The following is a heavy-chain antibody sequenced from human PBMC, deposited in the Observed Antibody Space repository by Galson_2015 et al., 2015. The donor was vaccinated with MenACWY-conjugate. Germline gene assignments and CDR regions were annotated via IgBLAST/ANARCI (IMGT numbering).Heavy chain of an antibody. CDR3: ATTEAAAGHFFDY. J-gene: IGHJ4*02. CDR1: GFTLSSYD. V-gene: IGHV3-48*03. CDR2: ISRSGTTI. D-gene: IGHD6-13*01. Sequence: SLRLSCAASGFTLSSYDINWVRQAPGRGLEWVSYISRSGTTIYYADSVKGRFTISRDNAKNSLYLQMNSLRAEDTAVYYCATTEAAAGHFFDYWGQGTLVTVSS.